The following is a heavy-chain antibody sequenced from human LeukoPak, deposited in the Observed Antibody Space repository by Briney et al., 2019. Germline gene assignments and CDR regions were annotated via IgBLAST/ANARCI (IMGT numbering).Heavy chain of an antibody. Sequence: SETLSLTCAVYGGSFSGYYWSWIRQPPGKGLEWIGKINHSGSTNYNPSLKSRVTISVDKSKNQFSLKLSSVTAADTAMYYCARQIYSSQPFDCWGQGTLVTVSS. V-gene: IGHV4-34*01. D-gene: IGHD6-13*01. J-gene: IGHJ4*02. CDR2: INHSGST. CDR3: ARQIYSSQPFDC. CDR1: GGSFSGYY.